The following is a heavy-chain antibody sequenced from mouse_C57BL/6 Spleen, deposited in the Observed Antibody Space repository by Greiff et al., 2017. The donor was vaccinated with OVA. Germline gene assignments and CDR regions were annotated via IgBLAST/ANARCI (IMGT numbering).Heavy chain of an antibody. CDR3: AGNRGYDPYYFDY. J-gene: IGHJ2*01. CDR2: IDPSDSYT. Sequence: VQLQQPGAELVRPGTSVKLSCKASGYTFNSYWMHWVKQRPGQGLEWIGVIDPSDSYTNYNQKFKGKATLTVDTSSSTAYMQHSSLTSEDSAVYYCAGNRGYDPYYFDYWGQGTTLTVSS. D-gene: IGHD2-3*01. V-gene: IGHV1-59*01. CDR1: GYTFNSYW.